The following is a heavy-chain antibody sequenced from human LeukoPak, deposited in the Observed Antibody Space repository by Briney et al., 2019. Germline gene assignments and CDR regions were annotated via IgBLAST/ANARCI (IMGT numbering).Heavy chain of an antibody. CDR2: INPNSGGT. V-gene: IGHV1-2*02. CDR3: ARDHGVGVNSIGWFYP. Sequence: ASVNLSFTCTVYAVTIYSMHWDWHSPGQGLGWMGWINPNSGGTNYAQKFPGRVTMTRDTSISTAYKEPSRLRSDDTAVYHCARDHGVGVNSIGWFYPWGQGTLVTVSS. J-gene: IGHJ5*02. CDR1: VYAVTIYS. D-gene: IGHD2/OR15-2a*01.